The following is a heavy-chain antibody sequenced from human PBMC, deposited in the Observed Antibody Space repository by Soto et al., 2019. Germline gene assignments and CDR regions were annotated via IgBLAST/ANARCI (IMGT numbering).Heavy chain of an antibody. CDR3: ARSGVGSSEGYGDYYGMDV. J-gene: IGHJ6*02. Sequence: ASVKVSCKASGYTFASYGISWVRQAPGQGLEWMGWISAYNGNTNYAQKLQGRVTMTTDTSTSTAYMELRSLRSDDTAVYYCARSGVGSSEGYGDYYGMDVWGQGTTVTVSS. V-gene: IGHV1-18*01. CDR1: GYTFASYG. D-gene: IGHD4-17*01. CDR2: ISAYNGNT.